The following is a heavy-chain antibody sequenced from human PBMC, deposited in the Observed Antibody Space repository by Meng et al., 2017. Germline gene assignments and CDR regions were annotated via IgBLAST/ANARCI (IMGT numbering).Heavy chain of an antibody. Sequence: QAQLVQSGEEVKKPGYSVKVSSEASGGTFSSYASSWVRQAPGQGLEWMGGMIPIFGTANYAQKFQGRVTITADESTSTAYMELSSLRSEDTAVDYCARALKHYYDSSGYRVGYFDYWGQGTLVTVSS. CDR2: MIPIFGTA. CDR1: GGTFSSYA. D-gene: IGHD3-22*01. CDR3: ARALKHYYDSSGYRVGYFDY. V-gene: IGHV1-69*01. J-gene: IGHJ4*02.